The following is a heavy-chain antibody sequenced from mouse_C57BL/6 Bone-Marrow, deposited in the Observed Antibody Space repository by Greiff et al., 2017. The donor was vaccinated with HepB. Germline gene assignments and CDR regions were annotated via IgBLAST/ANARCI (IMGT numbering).Heavy chain of an antibody. D-gene: IGHD2-5*01. V-gene: IGHV5-4*01. J-gene: IGHJ4*01. CDR1: GFTFSSYA. Sequence: EVKLQESGGGLVKPGGSLKLSCAASGFTFSSYAMSWVRQTPEKRLEWVATISDGGSYTYYPDNVKGRFTISRDNAKNNLYLQMSHLKSEDTAMYYCARESNALYYYAMDYWGQGTSVTVSS. CDR2: ISDGGSYT. CDR3: ARESNALYYYAMDY.